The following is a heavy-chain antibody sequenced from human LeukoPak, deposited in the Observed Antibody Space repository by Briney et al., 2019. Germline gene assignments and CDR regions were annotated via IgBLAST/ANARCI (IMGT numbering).Heavy chain of an antibody. D-gene: IGHD5-12*01. CDR1: GYTFTSYG. V-gene: IGHV1-18*01. CDR3: ARLNTDPDDCGGYETLFDY. CDR2: ISAYNGNT. J-gene: IGHJ4*02. Sequence: ASVKVSCKASGYTFTSYGISWVRQAPGQGLEWMGWISAYNGNTNYAQKLQGRVTMTTDTSTSTAYMELRSLRSDDTAVYYCARLNTDPDDCGGYETLFDYWGQGTLVTVSS.